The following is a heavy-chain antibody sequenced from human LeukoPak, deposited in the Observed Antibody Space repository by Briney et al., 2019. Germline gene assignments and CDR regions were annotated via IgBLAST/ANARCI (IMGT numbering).Heavy chain of an antibody. CDR2: ISSSGSTI. CDR1: GFTFSSYE. D-gene: IGHD6-19*01. Sequence: GGSLRLSCAASGFTFSSYEMNWVRQAPGKGLEWVSYISSSGSTIYYADSVKGRFTISRDNAKNSLYLQMNSLRAEDTAVYYCARGAYSSGWSSPHYMDVWGKGTTVTISS. J-gene: IGHJ6*03. CDR3: ARGAYSSGWSSPHYMDV. V-gene: IGHV3-48*03.